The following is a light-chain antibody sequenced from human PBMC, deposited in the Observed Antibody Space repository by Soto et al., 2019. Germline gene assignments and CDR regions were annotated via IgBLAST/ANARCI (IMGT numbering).Light chain of an antibody. CDR3: QQYASSLT. CDR1: QSVDSAF. V-gene: IGKV3-20*01. CDR2: GAS. J-gene: IGKJ1*01. Sequence: EIVLTQSPGSLSLSLGERDTLSCRASQSVDSAFFAGYQQKPGQPPRLLMYGASRRATGIPARFSGSGSGTDFTLTISRLEPEDFALYYCQQYASSLTFGQGTKVEI.